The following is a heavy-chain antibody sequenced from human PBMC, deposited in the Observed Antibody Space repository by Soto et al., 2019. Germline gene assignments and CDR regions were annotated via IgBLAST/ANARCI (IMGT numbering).Heavy chain of an antibody. J-gene: IGHJ4*02. Sequence: EVQLVESGGGLVQPGGSLRLSCAASGFIFTDYWIHWVRQAPGKGLVWVSRIKSDESTTNYADSVWGRLTIARDNAKNTVYLQINSLRAEDTAVYYCARGARNYYDFDYWGQGTLVTVSS. CDR2: IKSDESTT. CDR3: ARGARNYYDFDY. D-gene: IGHD3-22*01. V-gene: IGHV3-74*01. CDR1: GFIFTDYW.